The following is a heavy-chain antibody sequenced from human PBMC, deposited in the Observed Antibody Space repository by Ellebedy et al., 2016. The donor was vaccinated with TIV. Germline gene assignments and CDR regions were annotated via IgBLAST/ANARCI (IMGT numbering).Heavy chain of an antibody. J-gene: IGHJ3*02. Sequence: ASVKVSCKASGYTFTSYGISWVRQAPGQGLEWMGWISAYNGNTNYAQKFQGRVTITADESTSTAYMELSSLRSEDTAVYYCAREGIVVVPAAGGAFDIWGQGTMVTASS. D-gene: IGHD2-2*01. CDR2: ISAYNGNT. CDR3: AREGIVVVPAAGGAFDI. V-gene: IGHV1-18*01. CDR1: GYTFTSYG.